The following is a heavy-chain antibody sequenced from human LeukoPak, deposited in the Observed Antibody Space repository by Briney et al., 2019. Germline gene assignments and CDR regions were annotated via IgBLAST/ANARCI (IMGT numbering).Heavy chain of an antibody. CDR2: ISTYNGNT. D-gene: IGHD6-19*01. CDR1: GYTFTSYG. V-gene: IGHV1-18*01. Sequence: ASVKVSCKASGYTFTSYGISWVRQAPGQGLEWMGWISTYNGNTHYAQKLQGRVTMTTDTSTSTAYMELRSLRSDDAAVYYCARSSLAVAGSVFDYWGQGTLVTVSS. CDR3: ARSSLAVAGSVFDY. J-gene: IGHJ4*02.